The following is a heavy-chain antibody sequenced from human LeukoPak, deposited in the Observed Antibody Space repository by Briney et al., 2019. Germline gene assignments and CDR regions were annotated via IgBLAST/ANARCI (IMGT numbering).Heavy chain of an antibody. J-gene: IGHJ4*02. V-gene: IGHV1-69*13. CDR2: IIPIFGTT. Sequence: ASVKVSCKASGGTFTSYAISWVRQAPGQGLEWMGGIIPIFGTTKYAQKFQGRVTITADESTSTAYMELSSLRSDDTAVYYCARPYCGGDCYYFDYWGQGTLVTVSS. CDR1: GGTFTSYA. D-gene: IGHD2-21*02. CDR3: ARPYCGGDCYYFDY.